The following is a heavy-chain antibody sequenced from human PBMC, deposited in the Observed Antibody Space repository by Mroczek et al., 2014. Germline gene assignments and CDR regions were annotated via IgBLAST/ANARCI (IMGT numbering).Heavy chain of an antibody. D-gene: IGHD6-13*01. CDR3: AKDRDVAAAGTLDY. CDR2: ISYDGSNK. V-gene: IGHV3-30*18. J-gene: IGHJ4*02. Sequence: QVQLVQSGGGVVQPGRSLRLSCAASGFTFSSYGMHWVRQAPGKGLEWVAVISYDGSNKYYADSVKGRFTISRDNSKNTLYLQMNSLRAEDTAVYYCAKDRDVAAAGTLDYWGQGTLVTVSS. CDR1: GFTFSSYG.